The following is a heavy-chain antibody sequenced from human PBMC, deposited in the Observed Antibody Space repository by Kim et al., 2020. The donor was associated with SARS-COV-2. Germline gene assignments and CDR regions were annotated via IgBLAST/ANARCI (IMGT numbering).Heavy chain of an antibody. J-gene: IGHJ6*02. D-gene: IGHD6-19*01. CDR3: AREASATRGAGYGMDV. CDR1: GGSISSGDYY. Sequence: SETLSLTCTVSGGSISSGDYYWSWIRQPPGKGLEWIGYIYYSGSTYYNPSLKSRVTISVDTSKNQFSLKLSSVTAADTAVYYCAREASATRGAGYGMDVWGQGTTVTVSS. CDR2: IYYSGST. V-gene: IGHV4-30-4*01.